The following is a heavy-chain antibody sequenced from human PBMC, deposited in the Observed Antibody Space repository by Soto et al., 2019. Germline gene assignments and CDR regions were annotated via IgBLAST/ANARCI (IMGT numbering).Heavy chain of an antibody. CDR3: ARGGVVGYCSSTSCYHDY. Sequence: SETLSLTCAVYGGSFSGYYWSWIRQPPGKGLEWIGEINHSGSTNYNPSLKSRVTISVDTSKNQFSLKLSSVTAADTAVYYCARGGVVGYCSSTSCYHDYWGQGTLVTVSS. D-gene: IGHD2-2*01. V-gene: IGHV4-34*01. CDR2: INHSGST. J-gene: IGHJ4*02. CDR1: GGSFSGYY.